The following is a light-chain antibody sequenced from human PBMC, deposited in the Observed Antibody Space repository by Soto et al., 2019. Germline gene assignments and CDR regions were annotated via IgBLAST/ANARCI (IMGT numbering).Light chain of an antibody. CDR1: SSDICAYKY. CDR3: NSYTTLSNRV. Sequence: AASVSGAPGQWITIPHTGTSSDICAYKYVSWYQQHPSKAPKLLIYEVTNRPSGVSDRFSGSKSGNTASLTISGLQAEDEANYYCNSYTTLSNRVFGTGTKVTVL. CDR2: EVT. V-gene: IGLV2-14*01. J-gene: IGLJ1*01.